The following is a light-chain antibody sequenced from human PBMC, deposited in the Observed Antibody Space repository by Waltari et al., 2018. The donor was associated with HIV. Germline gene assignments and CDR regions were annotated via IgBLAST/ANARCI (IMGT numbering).Light chain of an antibody. CDR2: AAS. J-gene: IGKJ1*01. V-gene: IGKV1-39*01. Sequence: DIQMTQSPSSLSASVGARVTITCRASQRISNYLNWYQHKSGQAPNLLIYAASNLQSGVPSRFSGSGSGTDFNLTISNLQPEDLATYYCQQSHSTPRFGQGTKVEIK. CDR1: QRISNY. CDR3: QQSHSTPR.